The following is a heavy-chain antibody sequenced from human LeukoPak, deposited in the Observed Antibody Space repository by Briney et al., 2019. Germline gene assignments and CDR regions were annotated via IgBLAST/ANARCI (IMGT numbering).Heavy chain of an antibody. CDR1: GGSFSGYY. CDR2: INHSGST. D-gene: IGHD6-6*01. J-gene: IGHJ4*02. Sequence: RPSETLSLTCAVYGGSFSGYYWSWIRQPPGKGLEWIGEINHSGSTNYNPSLKSRVTISVDTSKNQFSLKLSSVTAADTAVYYCARYVRQLGHNYWGQGTLVTVSS. V-gene: IGHV4-34*01. CDR3: ARYVRQLGHNY.